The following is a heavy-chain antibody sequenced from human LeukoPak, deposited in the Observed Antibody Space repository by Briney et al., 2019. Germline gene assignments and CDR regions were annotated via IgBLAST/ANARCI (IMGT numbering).Heavy chain of an antibody. Sequence: GRSLRLSCAASGFTFSSYGMHWVRQAPGKGLEWVALISYDGSNKYYADSVKGRFAISRDNSKNTLYLQMNSLRAEDTAVYYCARDLAVAGLNYFDYWGQGTLVTVSS. CDR3: ARDLAVAGLNYFDY. CDR2: ISYDGSNK. V-gene: IGHV3-30*03. J-gene: IGHJ4*02. D-gene: IGHD6-19*01. CDR1: GFTFSSYG.